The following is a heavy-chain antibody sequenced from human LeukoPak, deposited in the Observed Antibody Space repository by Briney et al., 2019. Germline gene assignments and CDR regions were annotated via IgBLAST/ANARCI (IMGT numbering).Heavy chain of an antibody. J-gene: IGHJ4*02. Sequence: PGGSLRLSCAASGFTFSSYAMSWVRQAPGKGLEWVSAISGSGGSTYYADSVKGRFTISRDNSKNTLYLQMNSLRAEDTAVYYCAKDGDLWFGELLGHGFDYWGQGTLVTVSS. CDR2: ISGSGGST. CDR1: GFTFSSYA. D-gene: IGHD3-10*01. V-gene: IGHV3-23*01. CDR3: AKDGDLWFGELLGHGFDY.